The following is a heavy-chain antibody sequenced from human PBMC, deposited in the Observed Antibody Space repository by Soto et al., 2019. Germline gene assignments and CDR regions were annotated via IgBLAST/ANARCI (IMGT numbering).Heavy chain of an antibody. V-gene: IGHV3-11*01. CDR2: ISSSGSTI. D-gene: IGHD3-3*01. J-gene: IGHJ4*02. CDR1: GFTFSDYY. CDR3: ARSSYYDFWSGYIFDY. Sequence: GGSLRLSCAASGFTFSDYYMSWIRQAPGKGLEWVSYISSSGSTIYYADSVKGRFTISRDNAKNSLYLQMNSLRAEDTAVYYCARSSYYDFWSGYIFDYWGQGTLVTVSS.